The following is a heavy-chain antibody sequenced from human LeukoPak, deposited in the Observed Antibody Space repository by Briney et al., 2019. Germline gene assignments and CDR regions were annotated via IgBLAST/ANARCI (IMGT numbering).Heavy chain of an antibody. CDR1: GGTFSSYA. Sequence: ASVKVSCKASGGTFSSYAISWVRQAPGQGLEWMGWINPNSGGTNYAQKFQGRVTMTRDTSISTAYMELSRLRSDDTAVYYCARGPYIAVAGTGDYWGQGTLVTVSS. CDR3: ARGPYIAVAGTGDY. CDR2: INPNSGGT. V-gene: IGHV1-2*02. D-gene: IGHD6-19*01. J-gene: IGHJ4*02.